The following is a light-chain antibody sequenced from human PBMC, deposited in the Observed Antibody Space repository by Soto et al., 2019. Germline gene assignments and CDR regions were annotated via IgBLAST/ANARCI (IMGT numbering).Light chain of an antibody. V-gene: IGKV1-39*01. J-gene: IGKJ5*01. CDR3: QQLNSYPIT. Sequence: DIQMTQSPSSLSASVGDRVTITCRASQSISSYLNWYQQKPGKAPKLLIYAASSLQSGVPSRFSGSGSGTDFTLTISSLQSEDFVTYYCQQLNSYPITFGQGTRLEIK. CDR1: QSISSY. CDR2: AAS.